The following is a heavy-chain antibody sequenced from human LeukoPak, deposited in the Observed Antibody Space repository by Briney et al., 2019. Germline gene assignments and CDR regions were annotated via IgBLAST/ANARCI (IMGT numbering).Heavy chain of an antibody. V-gene: IGHV3-11*06. CDR3: ARTSGSLYYYGSGSYYGY. CDR1: GFTFSDYY. D-gene: IGHD3-10*01. CDR2: ISSSSSYT. Sequence: GGSLRLSCAASGFTFSDYYMSWIRQAPGKGLEWVSHISSSSSYTDYADSVKGRFTISRDNAKNSLYLQMNSLRAEDTAVYYCARTSGSLYYYGSGSYYGYWGQGTLVTVSS. J-gene: IGHJ4*02.